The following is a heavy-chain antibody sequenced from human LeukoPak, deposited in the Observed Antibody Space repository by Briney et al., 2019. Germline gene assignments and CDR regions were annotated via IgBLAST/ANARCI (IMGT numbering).Heavy chain of an antibody. D-gene: IGHD3/OR15-3a*01. Sequence: SETLSLTCTVSGGSINRSSYYWVWIRQPPGKGLEWIGSIYYSGSMYYNASLKSRVTISVDTSKNQFSLKLSSVTAADTAVYYCAKAPPKEYDFWSGYYNYMDVWGKGTTVTVSS. CDR2: IYYSGSM. CDR3: AKAPPKEYDFWSGYYNYMDV. J-gene: IGHJ6*03. V-gene: IGHV4-39*07. CDR1: GGSINRSSYY.